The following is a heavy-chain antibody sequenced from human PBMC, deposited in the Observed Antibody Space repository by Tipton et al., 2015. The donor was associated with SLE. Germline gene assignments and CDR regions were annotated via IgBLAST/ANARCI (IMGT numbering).Heavy chain of an antibody. CDR2: VYYTGST. Sequence: GLVKPSETLSLTCTVSGGSINSFYWSWIRQPPGKELEWIGHVYYTGSTDYNPSLRGRVTISVDTSKNQFSLRLSSVTAADTAVYYCARAPGLERSYYYYYYMDVWGKGTTVTVSS. D-gene: IGHD1-1*01. CDR1: GGSINSFY. CDR3: ARAPGLERSYYYYYYMDV. V-gene: IGHV4-59*12. J-gene: IGHJ6*03.